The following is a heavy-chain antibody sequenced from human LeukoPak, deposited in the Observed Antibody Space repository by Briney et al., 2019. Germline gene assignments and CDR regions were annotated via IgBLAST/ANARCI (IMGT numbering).Heavy chain of an antibody. D-gene: IGHD2-8*01. Sequence: GGPLRLSCAASGFTFSSYGMHWVRQARGKGLEWVAFIRYDGSNKYYADSVKGRFTISRDNSKNTLYLQMNSLRAEDTAVYYCAKDLACTNGVSWEALDMWGQGTMVTVSS. CDR2: IRYDGSNK. J-gene: IGHJ3*02. CDR1: GFTFSSYG. V-gene: IGHV3-30*02. CDR3: AKDLACTNGVSWEALDM.